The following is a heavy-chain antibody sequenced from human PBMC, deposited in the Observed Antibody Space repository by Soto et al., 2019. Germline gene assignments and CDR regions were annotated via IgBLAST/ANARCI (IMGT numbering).Heavy chain of an antibody. D-gene: IGHD2-15*01. V-gene: IGHV3-23*01. Sequence: GGSLRLSCTTSGFSFGDYAMTWVRQAPGKGLEWVSGIDGSGRNTYYADSVKGRFTISRDNSKNTLSVQMDSLRVEDTALYYCAKDGGSVCSGGTCYFQAPDYWGQGTLVTVSS. CDR1: GFSFGDYA. J-gene: IGHJ4*02. CDR3: AKDGGSVCSGGTCYFQAPDY. CDR2: IDGSGRNT.